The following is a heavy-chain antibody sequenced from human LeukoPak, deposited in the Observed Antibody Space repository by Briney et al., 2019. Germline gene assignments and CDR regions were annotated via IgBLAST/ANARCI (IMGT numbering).Heavy chain of an antibody. Sequence: ASVKVSCKASGYTFTSYDINWVRQATGQGLEWMGWMNPNSGNTGYAQKFQGRVTMTRNTSISTAYMELSRLRSDDTAVYYCARDYRHQLLDFDYWGQGTLVTVSS. CDR2: MNPNSGNT. CDR1: GYTFTSYD. V-gene: IGHV1-8*01. D-gene: IGHD2-2*01. CDR3: ARDYRHQLLDFDY. J-gene: IGHJ4*02.